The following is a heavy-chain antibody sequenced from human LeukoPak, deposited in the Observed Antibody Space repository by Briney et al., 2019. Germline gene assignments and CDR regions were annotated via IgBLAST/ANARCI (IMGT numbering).Heavy chain of an antibody. CDR3: ARDHFVKGVYSSSWHRPFDY. V-gene: IGHV1-69*01. D-gene: IGHD6-13*01. CDR2: IIPIFGTA. Sequence: GASVKVSCKASGGTFSSYAISWVRQAPGQGLEWMGGIIPIFGTANYAQKFQGRVTITADESTSTAYMELSSLRSEDTAVYYCARDHFVKGVYSSSWHRPFDYWGQGTLVTVSS. CDR1: GGTFSSYA. J-gene: IGHJ4*02.